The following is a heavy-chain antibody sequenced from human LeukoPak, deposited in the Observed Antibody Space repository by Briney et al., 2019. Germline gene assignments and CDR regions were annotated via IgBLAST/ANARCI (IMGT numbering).Heavy chain of an antibody. D-gene: IGHD3-3*01. CDR1: GFTFSSYW. CDR3: ARVYQGVAIFDGIDY. V-gene: IGHV3-7*01. J-gene: IGHJ4*02. Sequence: GGSLRLSCAASGFTFSSYWMSWVRQAPGKGLEWVANIKQDGSEKYYVDSVKGRFTISRDNAKNSLYLQMNSLRAEDTAVYYCARVYQGVAIFDGIDYWGQGTLVTVSS. CDR2: IKQDGSEK.